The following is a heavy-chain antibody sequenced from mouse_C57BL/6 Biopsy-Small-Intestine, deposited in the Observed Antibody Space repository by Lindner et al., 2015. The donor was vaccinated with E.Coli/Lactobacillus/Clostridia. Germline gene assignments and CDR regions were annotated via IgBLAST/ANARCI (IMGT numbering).Heavy chain of an antibody. V-gene: IGHV2-6-1*01. CDR2: IWSDGSA. J-gene: IGHJ3*01. D-gene: IGHD2-3*01. CDR3: ARQEDGYYVFTY. Sequence: VQLQESGPGLVAPSQSLSITCAVSGFSLTSYGVHWVRQPPGKGLEWLVVIWSDGSATYNSALKSRLSISKDNSKSQVFLKMNSLQTDDTAMYYCARQEDGYYVFTYWGQGTLVTVSA. CDR1: GFSLTSYG.